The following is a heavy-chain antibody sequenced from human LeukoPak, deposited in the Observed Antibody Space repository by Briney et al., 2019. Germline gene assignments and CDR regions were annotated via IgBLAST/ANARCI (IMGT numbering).Heavy chain of an antibody. Sequence: GGSLRLSCAASGFTFSSYAMSWVRQAPGKGLEWVSTISGSDHSTYYADSVRGRFTISRDNSKNTLYLKMNSLRAEDTAVYYCAKNPAPTSYSTFGYWGQGTLVTVSS. D-gene: IGHD2-21*01. V-gene: IGHV3-23*01. CDR2: ISGSDHST. CDR3: AKNPAPTSYSTFGY. J-gene: IGHJ4*02. CDR1: GFTFSSYA.